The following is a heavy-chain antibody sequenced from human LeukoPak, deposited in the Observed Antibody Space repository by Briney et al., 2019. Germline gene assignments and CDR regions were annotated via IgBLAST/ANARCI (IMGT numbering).Heavy chain of an antibody. CDR2: VHNSGIT. D-gene: IGHD3-10*01. CDR3: AGYGSGSYYKAFDY. CDR1: GGSISSDY. J-gene: IGHJ4*02. Sequence: SETLSLTCIVSGGSISSDYWGWIRQPPGKGLEWIAYVHNSGITRYNPSLKSRVTISIDTSKNQFSLKLNSVTAADTAVYYCAGYGSGSYYKAFDYWGQGTLVTVSS. V-gene: IGHV4-59*01.